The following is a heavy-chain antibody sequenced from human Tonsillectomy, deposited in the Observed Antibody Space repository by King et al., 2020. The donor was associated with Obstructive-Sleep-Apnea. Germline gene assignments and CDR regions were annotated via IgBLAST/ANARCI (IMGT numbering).Heavy chain of an antibody. CDR1: GLTVSHNY. CDR2: SYSGGAT. Sequence: VQLVESGGGLVQPGGSLRLSCVASGLTVSHNYMSWVRQAPGKGLEWGSVSYSGGATYYADAVKGRFTISRHSSKNTLYLQMNSLRVEDTAVYYCARDHPNTSSSSWYRGDAFDIWGQGTMVTVSS. D-gene: IGHD6-13*01. CDR3: ARDHPNTSSSSWYRGDAFDI. J-gene: IGHJ3*02. V-gene: IGHV3-53*04.